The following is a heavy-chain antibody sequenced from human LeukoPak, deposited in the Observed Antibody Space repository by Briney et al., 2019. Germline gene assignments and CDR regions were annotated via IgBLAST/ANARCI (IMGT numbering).Heavy chain of an antibody. Sequence: SVKVSCRASGGTFSSYAISWVRQAPGQGLEWMGGIIPIFGTANYAQKFQGRVTITADKSTSTAYMELSSLRSEDTAVYYCARDQGAVAGTYWFDPWGQGALVTVSS. D-gene: IGHD6-19*01. V-gene: IGHV1-69*06. CDR3: ARDQGAVAGTYWFDP. J-gene: IGHJ5*02. CDR1: GGTFSSYA. CDR2: IIPIFGTA.